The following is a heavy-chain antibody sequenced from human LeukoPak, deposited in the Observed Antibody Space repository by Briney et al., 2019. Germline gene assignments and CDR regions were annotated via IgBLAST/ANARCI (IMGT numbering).Heavy chain of an antibody. CDR3: ARAVIGYCSGGSCSPHFDY. V-gene: IGHV3-64*01. Sequence: GGSLRLSCAASGFTFSSYAMHWVRQAPGKGLEYVSAISSNGGSTYYANSVKGRFTISRDNSKNTLYLQMGSLRAEDMAVYYCARAVIGYCSGGSCSPHFDYWGQGTLVTVSS. CDR2: ISSNGGST. CDR1: GFTFSSYA. J-gene: IGHJ4*02. D-gene: IGHD2-15*01.